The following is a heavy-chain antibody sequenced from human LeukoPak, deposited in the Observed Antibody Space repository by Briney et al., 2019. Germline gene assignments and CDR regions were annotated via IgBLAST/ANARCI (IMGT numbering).Heavy chain of an antibody. V-gene: IGHV4-59*12. Sequence: PSETLSLTCTVSGGSISSYYWSWIRQPPGKGLDWIGSIYYSGNTYYNPSLKSRVTILVDTSKNQFSLKLSPVTAADTAVYYCARVGQLAFDYWGQGTLVTVSS. J-gene: IGHJ4*02. CDR2: IYYSGNT. D-gene: IGHD2-2*01. CDR3: ARVGQLAFDY. CDR1: GGSISSYY.